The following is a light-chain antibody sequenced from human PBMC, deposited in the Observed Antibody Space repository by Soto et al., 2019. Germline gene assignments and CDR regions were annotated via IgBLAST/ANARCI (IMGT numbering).Light chain of an antibody. Sequence: DIQMTQSPSSLSASVGDRITITFRASQDISNYLAWYQQKTGKVPKVLIYAASTLQTGVQSRFSGSGSGTVFTLTINSLQPEDVATYYCQNYKIAPNTFSRGTRLEIQ. CDR2: AAS. CDR1: QDISNY. V-gene: IGKV1-27*01. J-gene: IGKJ2*01. CDR3: QNYKIAPNT.